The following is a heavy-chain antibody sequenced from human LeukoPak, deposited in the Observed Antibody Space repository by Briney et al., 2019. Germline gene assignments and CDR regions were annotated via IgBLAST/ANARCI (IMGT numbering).Heavy chain of an antibody. CDR1: GFTFRTYW. CDR2: IKQDGSET. V-gene: IGHV3-7*03. J-gene: IGHJ4*02. CDR3: AKASFRGYDILTYFDY. Sequence: PGGSLRLSCAASGFTFRTYWMSWVRQAPGKGLEWVANIKQDGSETYYVDSVKGRFTISRDNAKTSLYLQMNSLRAEDTALYYCAKASFRGYDILTYFDYWGQGTLVTVSS. D-gene: IGHD3-9*01.